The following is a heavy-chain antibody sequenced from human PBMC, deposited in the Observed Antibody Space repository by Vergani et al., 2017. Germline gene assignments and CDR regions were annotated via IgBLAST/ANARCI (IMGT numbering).Heavy chain of an antibody. Sequence: EVQLVESRGVLVQPGGSLRLSCAASGFTVSSNEMSWVRQAPGKGLEWVSSISGGSTYYADSRKGRFTISRDNSKNTLHLQMNSLRAEDTAVYYCKSYGGTDSRMVRGVIITDGCWFDPWGQGTLVTVSS. V-gene: IGHV3-38-3*01. D-gene: IGHD3-10*01. CDR3: KSYGGTDSRMVRGVIITDGCWFDP. J-gene: IGHJ5*02. CDR2: ISGGST. CDR1: GFTVSSNE.